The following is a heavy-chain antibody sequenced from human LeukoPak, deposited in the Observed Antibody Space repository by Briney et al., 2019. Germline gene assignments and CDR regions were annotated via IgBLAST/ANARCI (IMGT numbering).Heavy chain of an antibody. CDR2: IYYSGST. J-gene: IGHJ4*02. CDR1: GGSISSFY. V-gene: IGHV4-59*01. Sequence: SETLSLTGTVSGGSISSFYWSWIQQPPGTGLEWIGYIYYSGSTNYNPSLKSRVTMSVDTSQNQFSLKLSSVTAADTAVYYCARGGNYYDISPLDYWGQGTLVTVSS. CDR3: ARGGNYYDISPLDY. D-gene: IGHD3-22*01.